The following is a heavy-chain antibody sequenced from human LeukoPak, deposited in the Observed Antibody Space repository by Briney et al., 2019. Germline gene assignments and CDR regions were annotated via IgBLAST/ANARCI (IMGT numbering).Heavy chain of an antibody. CDR3: ARDLFASWIQLYDY. Sequence: GGSLRLSCAASGFTFNSYDMYWVRQVIGKGLEWVSAIDKGPNTYYSDSVKGRFTISRDNAKNSLYLQMNSLRAEDTAVYYCARDLFASWIQLYDYWGQGTLVTVSS. D-gene: IGHD5-18*01. CDR2: IDKGPNT. V-gene: IGHV3-13*01. J-gene: IGHJ4*02. CDR1: GFTFNSYD.